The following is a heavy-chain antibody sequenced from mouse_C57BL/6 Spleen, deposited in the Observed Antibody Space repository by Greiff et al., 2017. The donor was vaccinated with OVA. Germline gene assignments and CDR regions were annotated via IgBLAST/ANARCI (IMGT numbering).Heavy chain of an antibody. CDR3: AKNGDYDYDWFAY. J-gene: IGHJ3*01. CDR1: GFSLTSYG. Sequence: QVQLKESGPGLVQPSQSLSITCTVSGFSLTSYGVHWVRQSPGKGLEWLGVIWRGGSTDYNAAFMSRLSITKDNSKSQVFFKMNSLQADDTAIYYCAKNGDYDYDWFAYWGQGTLVTVSA. V-gene: IGHV2-5*01. CDR2: IWRGGST. D-gene: IGHD2-4*01.